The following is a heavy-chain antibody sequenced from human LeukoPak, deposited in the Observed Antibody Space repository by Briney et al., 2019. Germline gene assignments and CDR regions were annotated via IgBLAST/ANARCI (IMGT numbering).Heavy chain of an antibody. CDR3: ARRESGGSIDY. CDR2: IYPGDSDT. J-gene: IGHJ4*01. V-gene: IGHV5-51*01. CDR1: GYSFTNYW. D-gene: IGHD2-15*01. Sequence: GESLKISCKGSGYSFTNYWIGWVRQVPGKGLEWMGIIYPGDSDTRYSPSLQGQITISVDKSIATTYLQWSSLKASDTAMHYCARRESGGSIDYWGHGTLVTVSS.